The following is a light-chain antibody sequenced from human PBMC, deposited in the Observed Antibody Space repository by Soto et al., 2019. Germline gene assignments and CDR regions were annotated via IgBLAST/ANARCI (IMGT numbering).Light chain of an antibody. Sequence: VLTQSPLSLPVTPGEPASISCRSSQSLLHRNGKNYLDWYLQKPGQSPQILIYLASNRSSGVPDRFSGSGSGTDFPLRISPVQAENVGVYYCMQGLQRGSFGGGTKVAIK. J-gene: IGKJ4*01. CDR2: LAS. V-gene: IGKV2-28*01. CDR1: QSLLHRNGKNY. CDR3: MQGLQRGS.